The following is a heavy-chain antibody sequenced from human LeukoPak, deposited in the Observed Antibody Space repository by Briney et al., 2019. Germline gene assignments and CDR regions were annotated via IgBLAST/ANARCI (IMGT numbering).Heavy chain of an antibody. CDR3: ARPRGYSYGYVDY. D-gene: IGHD5-18*01. CDR1: GFTFSSYS. V-gene: IGHV3-21*01. CDR2: ISSSSSYI. Sequence: PGGSLRLSCAASGFTFSSYSMNWVRQAPGKGLEWVSSISSSSSYIYYADSVKGRFTISSDNAKNSLYLQMNSLRAEDTAVYYCARPRGYSYGYVDYWGQGTLVTVSS. J-gene: IGHJ4*02.